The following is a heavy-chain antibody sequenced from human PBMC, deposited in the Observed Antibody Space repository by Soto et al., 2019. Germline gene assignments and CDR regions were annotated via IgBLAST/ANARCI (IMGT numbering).Heavy chain of an antibody. CDR2: IKQDESEK. V-gene: IGHV3-7*01. Sequence: PGGSLRLSFAGSGFTFSRYSMNWGRQAPGKGLEWVANIKQDESEKYYVDSVKGRFTISRDNAKNSLYLQMNSLRVEDTAVYHCARDLSYYGSGSYYPFDYWGQGTLVTVSS. D-gene: IGHD3-10*01. J-gene: IGHJ4*02. CDR1: GFTFSRYS. CDR3: ARDLSYYGSGSYYPFDY.